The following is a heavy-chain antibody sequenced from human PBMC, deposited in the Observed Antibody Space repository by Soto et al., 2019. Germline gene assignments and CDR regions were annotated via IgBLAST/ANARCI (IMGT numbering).Heavy chain of an antibody. J-gene: IGHJ6*01. Sequence: SGTLALTCAVYGGSFSGYYWSWIRQPPGKGLEWIGEINHSGSTNYNPSLKSRVTISVDTSKNQLSLKLRSVTAADTAVYYCARLRTTVTIYYYYGMDVWGQVNPVT. D-gene: IGHD4-4*01. CDR3: ARLRTTVTIYYYYGMDV. V-gene: IGHV4-34*01. CDR1: GGSFSGYY. CDR2: INHSGST.